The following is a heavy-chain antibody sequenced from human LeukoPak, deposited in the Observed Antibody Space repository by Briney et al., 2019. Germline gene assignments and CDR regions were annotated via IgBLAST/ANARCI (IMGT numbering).Heavy chain of an antibody. CDR3: ARGLWFGDENPPYFDY. CDR2: IYTSEST. CDR1: GGSISSSNYY. Sequence: TSETLSLTCSVSGGSISSSNYYWSWIRQPAGKGLEWIGRIYTSESTNYNPSLKSRVTISVDTSRNQFSLKLSSVTAADTAVYYCARGLWFGDENPPYFDYWGQGILVTVSS. J-gene: IGHJ4*02. D-gene: IGHD3-10*01. V-gene: IGHV4-61*02.